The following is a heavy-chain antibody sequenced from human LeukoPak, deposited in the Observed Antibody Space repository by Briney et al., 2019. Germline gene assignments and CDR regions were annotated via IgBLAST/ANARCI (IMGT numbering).Heavy chain of an antibody. CDR1: GGSFSGHY. CDR3: ARDLVTVTKGFDI. V-gene: IGHV4-59*11. CDR2: ISYIGST. Sequence: SETLSLTCAVHGGSFSGHYWTWIRQPPGKGLEWIGYISYIGSTNYNPSLKSRVTISIDTSKNQFSLKLTSVTAVDTAVYYCARDLVTVTKGFDIWGQGTMVSVSS. J-gene: IGHJ3*02. D-gene: IGHD4-17*01.